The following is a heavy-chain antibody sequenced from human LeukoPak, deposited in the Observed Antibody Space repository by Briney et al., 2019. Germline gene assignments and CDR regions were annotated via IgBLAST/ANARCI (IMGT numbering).Heavy chain of an antibody. D-gene: IGHD4/OR15-4a*01. V-gene: IGHV1-18*01. CDR3: ARDDDYNPLVH. J-gene: IGHJ4*02. CDR1: TYTFTISG. Sequence: ASVKVSCKSSTYTFTISGISWGRQAHGQGLELVGWISTNNGDTKYEKKFQGRGIMTTDTSTNTAYMEVRNLRSDDTAVDYCARDDDYNPLVHWGQGTLVTVSA. CDR2: ISTNNGDT.